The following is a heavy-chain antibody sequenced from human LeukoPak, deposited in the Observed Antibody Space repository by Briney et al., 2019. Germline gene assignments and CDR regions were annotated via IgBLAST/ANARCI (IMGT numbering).Heavy chain of an antibody. J-gene: IGHJ4*02. CDR2: INGRGGST. V-gene: IGHV3-23*01. CDR3: ARDERLLSFLK. Sequence: GGSLRLSCAASGFTFSNYAMSWVRQAPGKGLEWVSSINGRGGSTYYADSVKGRFTISRDNSKNTLYLQMNSLRAEDTAIYYCARDERLLSFLKWGQGTLVTVSS. D-gene: IGHD3-3*01. CDR1: GFTFSNYA.